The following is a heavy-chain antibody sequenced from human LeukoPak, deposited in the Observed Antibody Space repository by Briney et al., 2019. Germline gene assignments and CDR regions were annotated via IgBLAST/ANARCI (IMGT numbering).Heavy chain of an antibody. D-gene: IGHD6-19*01. Sequence: PSETLSLTCTVSGGSISSGGYYWSWIRQHPGKGLEWIGYIYYSGSTYYNPSLKSRVTISVDTSKNQFSLKLSSVTAADTAVYYCAREGSDQWLARYYFDYWGQGTLVTVSS. V-gene: IGHV4-31*03. CDR2: IYYSGST. CDR1: GGSISSGGYY. J-gene: IGHJ4*02. CDR3: AREGSDQWLARYYFDY.